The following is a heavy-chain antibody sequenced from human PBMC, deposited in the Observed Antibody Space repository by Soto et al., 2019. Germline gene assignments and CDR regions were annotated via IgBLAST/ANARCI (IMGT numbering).Heavy chain of an antibody. Sequence: GGSLRLSCAASGFTFSSYSMNWVRQAPGKGLEWVSYISSSSSTIYYADSVKGRFTISRDNAKNSLYLQMNSLRDEDTAVYYCARLMLNDYDRNGTDFWGRGNLVTGSS. CDR3: ARLMLNDYDRNGTDF. J-gene: IGHJ4*02. CDR2: ISSSSSTI. V-gene: IGHV3-48*02. D-gene: IGHD3-22*01. CDR1: GFTFSSYS.